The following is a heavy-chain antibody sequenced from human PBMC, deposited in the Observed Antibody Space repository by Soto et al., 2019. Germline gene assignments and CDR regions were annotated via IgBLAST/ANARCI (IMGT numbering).Heavy chain of an antibody. CDR3: ARDPGKWELRNFDY. V-gene: IGHV3-30-3*01. J-gene: IGHJ4*02. D-gene: IGHD1-26*01. Sequence: QVQLVESGGGVVQPGRSLRLSCAASGFTFSSYAMHWVRQAPGKGLEWVAVISSDGNNKYYADSVKGRFTISRDNSKNTLYLQMNRLRAEDTAVYYCARDPGKWELRNFDYWGQGTLVTVSS. CDR1: GFTFSSYA. CDR2: ISSDGNNK.